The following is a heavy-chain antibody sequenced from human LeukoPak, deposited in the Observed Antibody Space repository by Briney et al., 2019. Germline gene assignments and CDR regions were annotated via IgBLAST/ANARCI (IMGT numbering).Heavy chain of an antibody. CDR3: ARGLYYYGSGRNLGY. CDR1: GFTFSSYA. CDR2: INHSGST. V-gene: IGHV4-34*01. Sequence: PGGSLRLSCAASGFTFSSYAMSWVRQPPGKGLEWIGEINHSGSTNYNPSLKSRVTISVDTSKNQFSLKLSSVTAADTAVYYCARGLYYYGSGRNLGYWGQGTLVTVSS. D-gene: IGHD3-10*01. J-gene: IGHJ4*02.